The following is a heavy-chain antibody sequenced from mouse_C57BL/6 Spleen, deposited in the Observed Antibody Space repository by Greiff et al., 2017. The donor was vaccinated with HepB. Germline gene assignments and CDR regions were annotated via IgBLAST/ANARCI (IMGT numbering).Heavy chain of an antibody. CDR2: ISGGGGNT. V-gene: IGHV5-9*01. CDR3: ARHSRLDYSNYEAMDY. Sequence: EVHLVESGGGLVKPGGSLKLSCAASGFTFSSYTMSWVRQTPEKRLEWVATISGGGGNTYYPDSVKGRFTISRDNAKNTLYLQMSSLRSEDTALYYCARHSRLDYSNYEAMDYWGQGTSVTVSS. CDR1: GFTFSSYT. J-gene: IGHJ4*01. D-gene: IGHD2-5*01.